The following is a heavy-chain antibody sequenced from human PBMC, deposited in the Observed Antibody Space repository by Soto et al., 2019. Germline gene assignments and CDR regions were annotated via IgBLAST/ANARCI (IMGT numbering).Heavy chain of an antibody. CDR1: GYTFTGYY. V-gene: IGHV1-2*04. CDR2: INPNSGGT. Sequence: ASVKVSCKASGYTFTGYYMHWVRQAPGQGLEWMGWINPNSGGTNYAQKFQGWVTMTRDTSISTAYMELSRLRSDDTAVYYCARAVAVAADFDYWSQGTLVTVSS. J-gene: IGHJ4*02. D-gene: IGHD6-19*01. CDR3: ARAVAVAADFDY.